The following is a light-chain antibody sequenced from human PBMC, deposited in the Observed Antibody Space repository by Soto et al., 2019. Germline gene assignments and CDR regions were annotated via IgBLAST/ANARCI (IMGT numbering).Light chain of an antibody. CDR1: SSDVGGYNY. CDR2: EVT. V-gene: IGLV2-14*01. J-gene: IGLJ1*01. Sequence: QSALTQPASVSGSPGQSITISCTGNSSDVGGYNYVSWYQQHPGKAPKVMIYEVTNRPSGVSHRFSGSKSGNTASLTISGLQAEDEADYYCSSYTSSSTLYVFGTGTKLTVL. CDR3: SSYTSSSTLYV.